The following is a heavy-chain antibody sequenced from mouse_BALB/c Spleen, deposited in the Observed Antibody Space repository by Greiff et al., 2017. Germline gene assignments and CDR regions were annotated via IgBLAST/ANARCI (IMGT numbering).Heavy chain of an antibody. CDR3: TRRDYYGSSDPYYAMDY. J-gene: IGHJ4*01. V-gene: IGHV6-6*01. CDR1: GFTFSDAW. CDR2: ISSKASNPAT. Sequence: EVHLVESGGGLVQPGGSMKLSCAASGFTFSDAWMDWVRQTPEKGLEWIAEISSKASNPATYYAESVKATLTISRDDSKSCVYLQMTSLRAADTVIYDCTRRDYYGSSDPYYAMDYWGQGTSVTVSS. D-gene: IGHD1-1*01.